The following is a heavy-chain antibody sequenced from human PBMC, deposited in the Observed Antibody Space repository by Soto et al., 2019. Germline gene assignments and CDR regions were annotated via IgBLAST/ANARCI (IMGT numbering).Heavy chain of an antibody. CDR1: GFIFSEST. CDR2: VSTSGRST. CDR3: VKQAHGLDGVAFDY. J-gene: IGHJ4*02. V-gene: IGHV3-64D*06. Sequence: GGSLRLSCSASGFIFSESTIYWVRQVPGKGLEAISAVSTSGRSTYYADSVKDRFTISRDNSKNTLFLQMGSLRPEGTAIYYCVKQAHGLDGVAFDYWGQGTQVTVSS. D-gene: IGHD2-15*01.